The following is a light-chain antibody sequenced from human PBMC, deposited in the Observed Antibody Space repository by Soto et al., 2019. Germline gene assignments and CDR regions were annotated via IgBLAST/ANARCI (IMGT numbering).Light chain of an antibody. CDR2: DGS. J-gene: IGKJ5*01. Sequence: DIPMTQSPSTLSASVGARVIITCRASQKISRWLAWFQQKSGQAPNLLIYDGSSLESGVPSRFSGSGSWTEFNLTISSLQPDDFAAYYCQQYTSYSPFTFGQGTLVEIK. V-gene: IGKV1-5*01. CDR3: QQYTSYSPFT. CDR1: QKISRW.